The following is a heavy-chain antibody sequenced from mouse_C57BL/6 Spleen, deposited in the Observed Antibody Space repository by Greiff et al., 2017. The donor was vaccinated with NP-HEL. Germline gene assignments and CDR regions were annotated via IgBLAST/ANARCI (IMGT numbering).Heavy chain of an antibody. Sequence: DVQLQESGPGLVKPSQSLSLTCSVTGYSITSGYYWNWIRQFPGNKLEWMGYISYDGSNNYNPSLKNRISITRDTSKNQFFLKLNSVTTEDTATYYCAREYYYGSSYGYAMDYWGHGTSVTVSS. J-gene: IGHJ4*01. CDR1: GYSITSGYY. D-gene: IGHD1-1*01. CDR2: ISYDGSN. CDR3: AREYYYGSSYGYAMDY. V-gene: IGHV3-6*01.